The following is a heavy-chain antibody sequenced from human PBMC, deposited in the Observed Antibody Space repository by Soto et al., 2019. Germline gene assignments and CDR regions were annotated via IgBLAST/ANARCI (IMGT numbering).Heavy chain of an antibody. V-gene: IGHV3-33*01. CDR1: GFTFSSYG. CDR3: ARDSRIAARPGGFDY. Sequence: SLRLSCAASGFTFSSYGMHWVRQAPGKGLEWVAVIWYDGSNKYYADPVKGRFTISRDNSKNTLYLQMNSLRAEDTAVYYCARDSRIAARPGGFDYWGQGTLVTVSS. D-gene: IGHD6-6*01. J-gene: IGHJ4*02. CDR2: IWYDGSNK.